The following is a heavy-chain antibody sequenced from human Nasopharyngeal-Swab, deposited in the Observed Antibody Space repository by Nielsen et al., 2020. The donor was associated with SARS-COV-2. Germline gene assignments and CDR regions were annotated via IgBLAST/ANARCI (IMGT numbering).Heavy chain of an antibody. CDR2: INPSGGST. D-gene: IGHD4-11*01. V-gene: IGHV1-46*01. Sequence: WVRQAPGQGLEWMGIINPSGGSTSYAQKFQGRVTMTRDTSTSTVYMELSSLRSEDTAVYYCARGLTTVTTYYYYGMDVWGQGTTVTVSS. CDR3: ARGLTTVTTYYYYGMDV. J-gene: IGHJ6*02.